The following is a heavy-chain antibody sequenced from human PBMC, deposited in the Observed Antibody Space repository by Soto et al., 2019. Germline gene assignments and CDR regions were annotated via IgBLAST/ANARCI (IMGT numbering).Heavy chain of an antibody. CDR2: ISGSGGST. Sequence: LSLSGATSGVTFSSYAMSWVRQAPGKGLEWVSAISGSGGSTYYADSVKGRFTISRDNSKNTLYLQMNSLRAEDTAVYYCAKGVRGVIITPPDYWGQGNLVTVSS. V-gene: IGHV3-23*01. CDR1: GVTFSSYA. D-gene: IGHD3-10*01. J-gene: IGHJ4*02. CDR3: AKGVRGVIITPPDY.